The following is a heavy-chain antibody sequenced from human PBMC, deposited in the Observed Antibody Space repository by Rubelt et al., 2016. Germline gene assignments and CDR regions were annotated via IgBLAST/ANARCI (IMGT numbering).Heavy chain of an antibody. Sequence: EVQLVESGGGLVQPGGSLKLSCAASGFDFSDSAMHWVRQAPGKGLEWVSIIYSAGTTYYAASVTGRFPISRDISKNTLYPQMCSVGAGDTAVYFCVKDVRPLLIGDGFDIWGQGTMVIVSS. V-gene: IGHV3-66*01. CDR2: IYSAGTT. CDR1: GFDFSDSA. D-gene: IGHD3-10*02. J-gene: IGHJ3*02. CDR3: VKDVRPLLIGDGFDI.